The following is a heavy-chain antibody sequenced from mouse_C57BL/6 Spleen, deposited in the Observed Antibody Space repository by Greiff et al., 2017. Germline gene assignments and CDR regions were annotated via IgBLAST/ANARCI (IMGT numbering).Heavy chain of an antibody. CDR1: GYSFTGYY. CDR3: ASGSRAMDY. Sequence: VQLQQSVTSLFPPFPSFNISCKASGYSFTGYYMNWVKQSPEKSLEWIGEINPSTGGTTYNQKFKAKATLTVDKSSSTAYMQLKSLTSEDSAVYYCASGSRAMDYWGQGTSVTVSS. J-gene: IGHJ4*01. V-gene: IGHV1-42*01. CDR2: INPSTGGT.